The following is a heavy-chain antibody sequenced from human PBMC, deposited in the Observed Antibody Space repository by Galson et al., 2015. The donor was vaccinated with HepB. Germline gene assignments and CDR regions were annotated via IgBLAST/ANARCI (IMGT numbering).Heavy chain of an antibody. Sequence: SLRLSCAASGFTFSDYYMSWIRQAPGKGLEWVSYISSGSTIYYADSVKGRFTISRDNSKNTLYLQMNSLRAEDTAVYYCAKGKALLVGATSCRMDVWGQGTTVTVSS. J-gene: IGHJ6*02. CDR2: ISSGSTI. V-gene: IGHV3-11*04. CDR3: AKGKALLVGATSCRMDV. CDR1: GFTFSDYY. D-gene: IGHD1-26*01.